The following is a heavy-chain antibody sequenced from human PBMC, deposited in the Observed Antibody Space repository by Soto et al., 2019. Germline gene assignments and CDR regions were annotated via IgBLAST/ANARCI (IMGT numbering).Heavy chain of an antibody. CDR3: ARQDGTMVRGVMPLDYYYGMDV. D-gene: IGHD3-10*01. CDR2: MNPNSGNT. V-gene: IGHV1-8*01. J-gene: IGHJ6*04. Sequence: ASVKVSCKASGYTFTSYDINWVRQATGQGLEWMGWMNPNSGNTGYAQKFQGRVTMTRNTSISTAYMELSSLRSEDTAVYYCARQDGTMVRGVMPLDYYYGMDVWGKGTTVTVSS. CDR1: GYTFTSYD.